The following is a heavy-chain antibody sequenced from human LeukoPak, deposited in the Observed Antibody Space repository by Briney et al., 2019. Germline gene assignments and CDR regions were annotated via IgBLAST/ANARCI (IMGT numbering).Heavy chain of an antibody. CDR2: IIPILGIA. D-gene: IGHD3-9*01. V-gene: IGHV1-69*04. J-gene: IGHJ3*01. Sequence: GASVKVSCKASGGTFSSYAISWVRQAPGQGLEWMGRIIPILGIANYAQKFQGRVTITADKSTSTAYMELSSLRSEDTALYYCAKVPTYLNILTGFPFDVWGQGTMVTVSS. CDR3: AKVPTYLNILTGFPFDV. CDR1: GGTFSSYA.